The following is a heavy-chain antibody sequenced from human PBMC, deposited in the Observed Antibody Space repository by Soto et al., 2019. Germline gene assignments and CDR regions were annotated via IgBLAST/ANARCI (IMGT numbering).Heavy chain of an antibody. V-gene: IGHV3-53*01. CDR1: GFTVSSNY. CDR2: IYSGGST. D-gene: IGHD2-2*01. Sequence: GGSLRLSCAASGFTVSSNYMSWVRQAPGKGLEWVSVIYSGGSTYYADSVKGRFTISRDNSKNTLYLQMNSLRAEDTAVYYCARSEGYQLLSTGYYYYGMDVWGQGTTVTVSS. CDR3: ARSEGYQLLSTGYYYYGMDV. J-gene: IGHJ6*02.